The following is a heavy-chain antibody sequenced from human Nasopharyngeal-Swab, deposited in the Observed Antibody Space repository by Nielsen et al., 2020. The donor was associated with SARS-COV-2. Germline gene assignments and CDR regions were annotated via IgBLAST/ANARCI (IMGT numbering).Heavy chain of an antibody. Sequence: GESLKISCAASGFTFSSYAMSWVRQAPGKGLEWVSAISGSGGSTYYADSVKGRFTISRDNSKNTLYLQMNSLRVEDTAVYYCAKDRGIVVVIGFGYWGQGTLVTVSS. V-gene: IGHV3-23*01. CDR3: AKDRGIVVVIGFGY. D-gene: IGHD3-22*01. CDR1: GFTFSSYA. J-gene: IGHJ4*02. CDR2: ISGSGGST.